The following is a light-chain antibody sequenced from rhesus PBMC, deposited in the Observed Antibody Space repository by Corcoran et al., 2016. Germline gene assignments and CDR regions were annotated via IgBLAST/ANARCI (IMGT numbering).Light chain of an antibody. CDR3: QRYSRSPPYS. V-gene: IGKV1-22*01. CDR2: KAS. CDR1: QRISSW. Sequence: DIQMTQSPSSLSASVGDTVTITCRASQRISSWLAWYQQKPGKAPKPLIYKASRVQSGVPSRFSGSGSGTDFPLTISSLQSEDFATYYCQRYSRSPPYSFVQGTKVEIK. J-gene: IGKJ2*01.